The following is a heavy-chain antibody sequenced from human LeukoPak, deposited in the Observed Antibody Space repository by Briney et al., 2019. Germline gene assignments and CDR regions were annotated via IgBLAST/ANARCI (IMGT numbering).Heavy chain of an antibody. CDR3: ARDGSGLGYCSSTNCRGAFDI. V-gene: IGHV3-48*01. D-gene: IGHD2-2*01. CDR1: GFTFSPYT. CDR2: ISSSSSTM. J-gene: IGHJ3*02. Sequence: PGGSLRLSCVASGFTFSPYTMHWVRQAPGKGLEWVSSISSSSSTMYYADSVKGRFTTSRDNARNSMYLQMNSLRAEDTAVYYCARDGSGLGYCSSTNCRGAFDIWGQGTKATVSS.